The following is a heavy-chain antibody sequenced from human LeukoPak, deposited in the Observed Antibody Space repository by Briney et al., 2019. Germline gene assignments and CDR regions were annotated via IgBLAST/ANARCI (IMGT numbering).Heavy chain of an antibody. Sequence: AETLSLTCTVSGGSIISYYWSWLPQPPGKGVEWIGYIYYRGSTNYNPSLKSRVTILVDTSNNQFSLRLTSVTAADTAVYSCARGSQVGRAAAAFDYWGQGALVTVPS. CDR3: ARGSQVGRAAAAFDY. D-gene: IGHD6-13*01. V-gene: IGHV4-59*08. J-gene: IGHJ4*02. CDR2: IYYRGST. CDR1: GGSIISYY.